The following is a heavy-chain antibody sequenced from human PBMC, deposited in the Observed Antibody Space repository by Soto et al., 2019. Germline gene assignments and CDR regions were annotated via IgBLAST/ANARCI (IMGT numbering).Heavy chain of an antibody. CDR2: VWSDENLK. CDR3: ARIQLDTIMALDY. CDR1: GFTFDAYG. Sequence: QVQLVESGGGVVQPGGSLRLSCAASGFTFDAYGFHWVRQAPGKGLEWVAVVWSDENLKYYADSVKGRFTISRDSSKSALNLQMNSLRVDDTAVYYCARIQLDTIMALDYWGQGTLVTVSS. D-gene: IGHD1-1*01. J-gene: IGHJ4*02. V-gene: IGHV3-33*01.